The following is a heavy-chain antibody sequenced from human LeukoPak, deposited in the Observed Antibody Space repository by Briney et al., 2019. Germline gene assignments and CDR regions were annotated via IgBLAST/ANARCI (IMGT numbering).Heavy chain of an antibody. CDR2: IDPSDSYT. CDR3: ARSACSSTSCYVFFDY. J-gene: IGHJ4*02. Sequence: GESLKISCKGSGYSFTSYWISWVRQMPGEGLEWMGRIDPSDSYTNYSPSFQGHVTISADKSISTAYLQWSSLKASDTAMYYCARSACSSTSCYVFFDYWGQGTLVTVSS. D-gene: IGHD2-2*01. V-gene: IGHV5-10-1*01. CDR1: GYSFTSYW.